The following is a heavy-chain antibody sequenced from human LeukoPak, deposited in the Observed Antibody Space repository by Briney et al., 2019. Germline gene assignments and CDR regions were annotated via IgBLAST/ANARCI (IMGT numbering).Heavy chain of an antibody. V-gene: IGHV3-21*01. Sequence: GGSLRLSCAASGLTFSDYAMSWFRQAPGKGLEWVSGISSSSDYIYYADSVKGRFTISRDSAKNSLFLQMNSLRAEDTAVYYCARDTYYYDTRAYFVDYWGQGTLVTVSS. J-gene: IGHJ4*02. CDR2: ISSSSDYI. CDR1: GLTFSDYA. CDR3: ARDTYYYDTRAYFVDY. D-gene: IGHD3-22*01.